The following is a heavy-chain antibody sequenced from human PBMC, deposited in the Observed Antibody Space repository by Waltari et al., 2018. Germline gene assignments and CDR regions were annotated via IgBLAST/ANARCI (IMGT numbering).Heavy chain of an antibody. V-gene: IGHV4-38-2*01. J-gene: IGHJ4*02. D-gene: IGHD4-17*01. Sequence: QVQLQESGPGLVKPSETLSLTCAVSGDSITSASYWGWIRRPPGKGLAWIGYVYHFGSSSYNPSLKSRVTMSVDTSKRQFSLNLSSVTAADTAVYYCARHESAHYGGFDSWGRGTLVTVSA. CDR1: GDSITSASY. CDR3: ARHESAHYGGFDS. CDR2: VYHFGSS.